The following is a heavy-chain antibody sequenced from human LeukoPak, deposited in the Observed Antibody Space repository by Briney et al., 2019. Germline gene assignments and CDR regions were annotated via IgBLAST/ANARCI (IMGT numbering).Heavy chain of an antibody. CDR2: ISSSGSTI. D-gene: IGHD3-10*01. CDR3: ARVVYYGSGREYYYYMDV. CDR1: GFTFSSYE. J-gene: IGHJ6*03. V-gene: IGHV3-48*03. Sequence: PGGSLRLSCAASGFTFSSYEMSWVRQAPGKGLEWVSYISSSGSTIYYADSVKGRFTISRDNAKNSLYLQMNSLRAEDTAVYYCARVVYYGSGREYYYYMDVWGKGTTVTVSS.